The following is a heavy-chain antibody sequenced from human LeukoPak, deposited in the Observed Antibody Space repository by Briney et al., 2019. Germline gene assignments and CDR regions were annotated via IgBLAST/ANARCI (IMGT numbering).Heavy chain of an antibody. D-gene: IGHD3-16*01. CDR3: ARDGGWGNYYFDY. J-gene: IGHJ4*02. CDR1: GGSISSGGYS. V-gene: IGHV4-30-2*01. Sequence: SQTLSLTCAVSGGSISSGGYSWSWIRQPPGKGLEWIGYIYHSGSTYYNPSLKSRVTISVDRSKNQFSLKLSSVTASDTAVYYCARDGGWGNYYFDYWGQGTLVTVSS. CDR2: IYHSGST.